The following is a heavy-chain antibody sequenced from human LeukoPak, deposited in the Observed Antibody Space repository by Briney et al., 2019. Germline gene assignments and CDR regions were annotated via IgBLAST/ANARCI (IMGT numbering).Heavy chain of an antibody. J-gene: IGHJ4*02. D-gene: IGHD3-10*01. V-gene: IGHV1-8*03. CDR3: ARVFVRYGSGSLFGY. CDR2: MNPNSGNT. CDR1: GYTFTGYD. Sequence: ASVKVSCKACGYTFTGYDINWVRPATGQGLEWMGWMNPNSGNTGYAQKFQGRVTITRNTSISTAYMELSSLRSEDTAVYYCARVFVRYGSGSLFGYWGQGTLVTVSS.